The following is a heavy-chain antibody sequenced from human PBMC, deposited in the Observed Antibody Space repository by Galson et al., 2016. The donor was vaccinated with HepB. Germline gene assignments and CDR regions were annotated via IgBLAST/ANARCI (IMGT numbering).Heavy chain of an antibody. V-gene: IGHV3-23*01. CDR3: AKDANFWSGYPEDASDM. D-gene: IGHD3-3*01. Sequence: SLRLSCAASGFAFTFYAMNWVRQTPGKGLEWVASITASGTTTHYADSVEGRFTVSRDSSKKMLFLQMNSLRVEDTAVYYCAKDANFWSGYPEDASDMWGQGTMVTVSS. J-gene: IGHJ3*02. CDR1: GFAFTFYA. CDR2: ITASGTTT.